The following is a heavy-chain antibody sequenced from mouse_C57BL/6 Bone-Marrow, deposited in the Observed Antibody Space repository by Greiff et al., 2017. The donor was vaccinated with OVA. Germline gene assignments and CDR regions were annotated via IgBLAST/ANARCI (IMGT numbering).Heavy chain of an antibody. CDR1: GFTFTDYY. V-gene: IGHV7-3*01. Sequence: EVNVVESGGGLVQPGGSLSLSCAASGFTFTDYYMSWVRQPPGKALEWLGFIRNKANGYTTEYSASVKGRFTISRDNSQSILYLQMNALRAEDSATYYCARSIGYYGSSYPFDYWGQGTTLTVSS. J-gene: IGHJ2*01. D-gene: IGHD1-1*01. CDR2: IRNKANGYTT. CDR3: ARSIGYYGSSYPFDY.